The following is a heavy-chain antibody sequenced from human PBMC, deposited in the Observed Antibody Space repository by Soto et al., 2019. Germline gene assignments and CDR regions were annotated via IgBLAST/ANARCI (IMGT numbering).Heavy chain of an antibody. Sequence: QVQLVQSGAEVKKPGSSVKVSCKASGGTFSSYTISWVRQAPGQGLEWMGGIIPIFGTANYAQRFQGRVTIPAAESTSTAYMELSSLRSEDTAVYYCGRQGESIGSYYYGMDVWGQGTTVLVSS. CDR1: GGTFSSYT. D-gene: IGHD3-22*01. CDR2: IIPIFGTA. V-gene: IGHV1-69*12. CDR3: GRQGESIGSYYYGMDV. J-gene: IGHJ6*02.